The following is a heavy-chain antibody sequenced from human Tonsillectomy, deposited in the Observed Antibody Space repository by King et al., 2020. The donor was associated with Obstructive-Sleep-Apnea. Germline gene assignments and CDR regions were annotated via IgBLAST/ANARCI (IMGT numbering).Heavy chain of an antibody. CDR3: ARRGGATHFDY. D-gene: IGHD1-26*01. V-gene: IGHV4-59*08. CDR2: IYYSGST. J-gene: IGHJ4*02. CDR1: GGSISGNY. Sequence: QVQLQESGPGLVRPSETLSLTCTVSGGSISGNYWSWIRQPPGKALEWIGYIYYSGSTSYNPSLKSRVTISVDTSKNQFSLNLSSVTAADTAVYYCARRGGATHFDYWGQGTLVTISS.